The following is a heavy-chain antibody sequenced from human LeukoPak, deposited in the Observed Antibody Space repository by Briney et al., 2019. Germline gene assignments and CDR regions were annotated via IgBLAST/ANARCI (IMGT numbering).Heavy chain of an antibody. Sequence: ASVKVSCKASGYTFTGYYMHWVRQAPGQGLEWMGWINPNSGGTNYAQKFQGRVTMTRDTSISTAYMELSRLRSDDTAVYYCTSDYSNYYYYYYMDVWGKGTTVTVSS. J-gene: IGHJ6*03. CDR3: TSDYSNYYYYYYMDV. D-gene: IGHD4-11*01. CDR2: INPNSGGT. V-gene: IGHV1-2*02. CDR1: GYTFTGYY.